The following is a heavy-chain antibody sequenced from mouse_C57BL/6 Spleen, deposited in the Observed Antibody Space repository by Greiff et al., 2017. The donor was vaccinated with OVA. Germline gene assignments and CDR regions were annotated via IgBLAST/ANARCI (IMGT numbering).Heavy chain of an antibody. D-gene: IGHD2-4*01. CDR3: ARVSYYDYDGLFAY. V-gene: IGHV1-69*01. J-gene: IGHJ3*01. CDR1: GYTFTSYW. CDR2: IDPSDSYT. Sequence: QVKLQQPGAELVMPGASVKLSCKASGYTFTSYWMHWVKQSPGQGLEWIGEIDPSDSYTNYNQKFNGKSTLTVNKSSSNAYMQLSSLTAEDSAVYYCARVSYYDYDGLFAYWGQGTLVTVSA.